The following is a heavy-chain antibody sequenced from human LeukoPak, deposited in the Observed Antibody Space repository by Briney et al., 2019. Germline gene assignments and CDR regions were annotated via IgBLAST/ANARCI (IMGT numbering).Heavy chain of an antibody. D-gene: IGHD3-22*01. CDR3: ARMYYYDTGDAFDI. J-gene: IGHJ3*02. CDR2: ISAYNGNT. V-gene: IGHV1-18*01. CDR1: GYTFTSYG. Sequence: ASVKVSCKASGYTFTSYGISWVRQAPGQGLEWMGWISAYNGNTNYAQKLQGRVTMTTDTSTSTAYMELSRLRSDDTAVYYCARMYYYDTGDAFDIWGQGTMVTVSS.